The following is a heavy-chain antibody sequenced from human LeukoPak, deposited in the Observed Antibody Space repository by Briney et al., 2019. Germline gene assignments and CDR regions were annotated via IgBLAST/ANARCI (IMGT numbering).Heavy chain of an antibody. CDR1: GFTFSSYA. CDR3: ARDMYYYDSRDAFDI. CDR2: IWYDGSNK. Sequence: PGRSLRLSCAASGFTFSSYAMHWVRQAPGKGLEWVAVIWYDGSNKYYADSVKGRFTISRDNSKNTLYLQMNSLRAEDTAVYYCARDMYYYDSRDAFDIWGQGTMVTVSS. J-gene: IGHJ3*02. D-gene: IGHD3-22*01. V-gene: IGHV3-33*08.